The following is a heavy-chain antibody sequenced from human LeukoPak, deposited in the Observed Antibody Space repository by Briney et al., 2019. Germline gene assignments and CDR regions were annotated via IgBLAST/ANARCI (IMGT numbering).Heavy chain of an antibody. J-gene: IGHJ4*02. CDR1: AFTFISYN. Sequence: GSLRLSCAASAFTFISYNMNWVRQAPGKGLEWVSSISSSRSYIYYADSVKGRFTISRDNAKNSLYLQMNGLRAEDTAVYYCATDIIRGVMDYWGQGSLVTVSS. V-gene: IGHV3-21*01. D-gene: IGHD3-10*01. CDR3: ATDIIRGVMDY. CDR2: ISSSRSYI.